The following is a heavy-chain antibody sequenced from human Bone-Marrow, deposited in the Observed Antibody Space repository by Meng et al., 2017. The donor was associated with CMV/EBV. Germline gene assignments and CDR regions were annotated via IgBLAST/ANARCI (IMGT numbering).Heavy chain of an antibody. J-gene: IGHJ6*02. CDR2: ISWNSGSI. V-gene: IGHV3-9*01. CDR1: GFTFDDYA. Sequence: SLKISCAASGFTFDDYAMHWVRQAPGKGLEWVSGISWNSGSIGYADSVKGRFTISRDNAKNSLYLQMNSLRAEDTALYYCAKEYYYYGMDVWGQGTTVTVSS. CDR3: AKEYYYYGMDV.